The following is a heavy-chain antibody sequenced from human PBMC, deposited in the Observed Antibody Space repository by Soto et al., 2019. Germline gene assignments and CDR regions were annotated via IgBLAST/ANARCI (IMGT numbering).Heavy chain of an antibody. CDR3: ARGGVAYYYDSSGYGHDFDI. CDR1: GGSFSDYY. V-gene: IGHV4-34*01. D-gene: IGHD3-22*01. CDR2: IYYTGTT. Sequence: SETLSLTCAVYGGSFSDYYWSWIRQPPGKGLEWIGYIYYTGTTYYNPSLKSRVTMSVDTSNNQFSLRLNSVTAGDTAVYYCARGGVAYYYDSSGYGHDFDIWGHGTMVSVSS. J-gene: IGHJ3*02.